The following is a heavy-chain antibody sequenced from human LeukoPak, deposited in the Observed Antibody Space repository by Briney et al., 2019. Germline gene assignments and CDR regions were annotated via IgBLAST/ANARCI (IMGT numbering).Heavy chain of an antibody. CDR3: AKTVAGYWYFDL. CDR2: IHYSGST. J-gene: IGHJ2*01. CDR1: GGSISHYF. Sequence: SETLSLTCTVSGGSISHYFWSWIRQPPGKALEWIGYIHYSGSTNYNPSLKSRVTISVDPSKNRFSLKLNSVTAADTAVYYCAKTVAGYWYFDLWGRGTLVTVSS. D-gene: IGHD6-19*01. V-gene: IGHV4-59*08.